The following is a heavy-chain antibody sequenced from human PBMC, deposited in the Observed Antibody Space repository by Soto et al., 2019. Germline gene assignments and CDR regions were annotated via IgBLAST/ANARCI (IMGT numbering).Heavy chain of an antibody. CDR3: ARTPTHITMIPEYYFDY. CDR1: GYTFTGYY. D-gene: IGHD3-22*01. J-gene: IGHJ4*02. CDR2: INPNSGGT. Sequence: ASVKVSCKASGYTFTGYYMHWVRQASGQGLEWMGWINPNSGGTNYAQKFQGWVTMTRDTSISTAYMELSRLRSDDTAVYYCARTPTHITMIPEYYFDYWGQGTLVTVSS. V-gene: IGHV1-2*04.